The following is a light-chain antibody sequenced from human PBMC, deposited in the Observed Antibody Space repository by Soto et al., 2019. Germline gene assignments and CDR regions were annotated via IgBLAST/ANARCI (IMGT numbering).Light chain of an antibody. CDR3: QQYNNWPAWT. J-gene: IGKJ1*01. CDR2: GAS. CDR1: QSVSSN. Sequence: EIVMTQSPATLSVSPGARATLSCRASQSVSSNLAWYQQKPGQAPRLLIYGASTRATGIPARFSCSGSGTEFTLTISSLQSEDFAVYYCQQYNNWPAWTFGQGTKVELK. V-gene: IGKV3-15*01.